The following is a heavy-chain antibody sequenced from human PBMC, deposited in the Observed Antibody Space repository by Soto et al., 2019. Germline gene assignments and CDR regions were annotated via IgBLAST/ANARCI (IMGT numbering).Heavy chain of an antibody. Sequence: SETLSLTCTVSGGSISSGDYYWSWIRQPPGKGLEWIGYIYYSGSTYYNPSLKSRVTISVDTSKNQFSLKLSSVTAADTAVYYCAREERGIAARPPYYYYGMDVWGQGTTVTV. J-gene: IGHJ6*02. V-gene: IGHV4-30-4*01. CDR1: GGSISSGDYY. D-gene: IGHD6-6*01. CDR3: AREERGIAARPPYYYYGMDV. CDR2: IYYSGST.